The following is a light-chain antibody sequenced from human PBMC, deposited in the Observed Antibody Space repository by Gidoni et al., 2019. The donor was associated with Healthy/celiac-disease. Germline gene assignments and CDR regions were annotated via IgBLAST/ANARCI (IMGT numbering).Light chain of an antibody. CDR2: LGS. J-gene: IGKJ4*01. V-gene: IGKV2-28*01. CDR3: MRARQTAQLT. Sequence: DIVLPQSPLSMLVTPGGPASISCRYSQSLLHSNGYDYLDWYLQKPGQSQQLLIYLGSNRACGVPDRLSGSGSGTDFTLKVSRVEAEDVGVYYCMRARQTAQLTFGGGTKVEIK. CDR1: QSLLHSNGYDY.